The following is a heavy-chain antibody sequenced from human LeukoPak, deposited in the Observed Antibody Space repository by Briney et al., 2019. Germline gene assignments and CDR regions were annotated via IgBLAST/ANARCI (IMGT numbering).Heavy chain of an antibody. Sequence: ASVKVSCKASGYTFTSYGISWVRQAPGQGLEWMGWISAYNGNTNYAQKLQGRVTMTTDTSTSTAYMELRSLRSDDTAVYYCARDGIPYYDFWSGYGWLDPWGQGTLVTVSS. V-gene: IGHV1-18*01. CDR2: ISAYNGNT. D-gene: IGHD3-3*01. CDR3: ARDGIPYYDFWSGYGWLDP. J-gene: IGHJ5*02. CDR1: GYTFTSYG.